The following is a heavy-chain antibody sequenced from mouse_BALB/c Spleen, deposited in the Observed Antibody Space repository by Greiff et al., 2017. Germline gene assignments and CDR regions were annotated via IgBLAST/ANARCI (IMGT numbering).Heavy chain of an antibody. CDR1: GYTFTSYW. CDR3: AEGDYEGY. Sequence: QVQLQQPGAELVKPGASVKLSCKASGYTFTSYWMHWVKQRPGQGLEWIGEINPSNGRTNYNEKFKSKATLTVDKSSSTAYMQLSSLTSEDSAVYYCAEGDYEGYWGQGTTLTVSS. D-gene: IGHD2-4*01. J-gene: IGHJ2*01. CDR2: INPSNGRT. V-gene: IGHV1S81*02.